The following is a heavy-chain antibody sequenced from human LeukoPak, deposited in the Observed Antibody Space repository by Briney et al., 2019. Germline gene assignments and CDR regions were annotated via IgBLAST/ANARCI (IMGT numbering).Heavy chain of an antibody. Sequence: ASVTVSCKASGYTFTGYYMHWVRQAPGQGLEWMGWINPNSGGTNYAQKFQGRVTMTRDTSISTAYMELSRLRSDDTAVYYCARGMSPTTAYYFNTSGYKDYWGQGTLVTVSS. J-gene: IGHJ4*02. D-gene: IGHD3-22*01. CDR1: GYTFTGYY. CDR2: INPNSGGT. CDR3: ARGMSPTTAYYFNTSGYKDY. V-gene: IGHV1-2*02.